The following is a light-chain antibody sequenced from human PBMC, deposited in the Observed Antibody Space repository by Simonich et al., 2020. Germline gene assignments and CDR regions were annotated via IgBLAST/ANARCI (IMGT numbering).Light chain of an antibody. CDR3: MQGIHLPPWT. J-gene: IGKJ1*01. CDR1: QSLLHSDGKTY. V-gene: IGKV2-29*02. Sequence: DIVMTQTPLSLSVTPGQPASISCKSSQSLLHSDGKTYLYWYLQKPGQSPQLLIYEVSSRLSGGPDRFRGSGSGTDFTLKISRVEAEDVGVYYCMQGIHLPPWTFGQGTKVEIK. CDR2: EVS.